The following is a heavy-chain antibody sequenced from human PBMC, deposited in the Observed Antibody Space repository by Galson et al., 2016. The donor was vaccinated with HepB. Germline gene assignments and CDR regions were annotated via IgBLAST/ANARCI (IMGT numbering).Heavy chain of an antibody. D-gene: IGHD5-12*01. CDR1: GFTFSFSAYG. CDR3: AKDAHNGYLLNRFDY. Sequence: SLRLSCAASGFTFSFSAYGMHWVRQAPGKGLEWVALISYDGRTKFYADSVKGRFTISRDTSKSTLYLQMNSLKAEDTAVYHCAKDAHNGYLLNRFDYWSQGTLVTVSS. V-gene: IGHV3-30*18. J-gene: IGHJ4*02. CDR2: ISYDGRTK.